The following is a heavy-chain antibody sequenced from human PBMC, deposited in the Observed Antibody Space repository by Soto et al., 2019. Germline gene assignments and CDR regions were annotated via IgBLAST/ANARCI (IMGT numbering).Heavy chain of an antibody. CDR2: INPNSGGT. Sequence: AASVKVSCKASGYTFTGYYMHWLRQAPGQGLEWMGWINPNSGGTNYAQKFQGRVTMTRDTSISTAYMELSRLRSDDTAVYYCARGRGDSSGYYYLWGQGTLVTVSS. V-gene: IGHV1-2*02. CDR3: ARGRGDSSGYYYL. CDR1: GYTFTGYY. J-gene: IGHJ5*02. D-gene: IGHD3-22*01.